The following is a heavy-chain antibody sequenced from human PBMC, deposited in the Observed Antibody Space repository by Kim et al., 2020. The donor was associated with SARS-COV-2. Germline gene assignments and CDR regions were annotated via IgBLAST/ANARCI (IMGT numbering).Heavy chain of an antibody. CDR1: GFTFSNAW. CDR2: IKSKTDGGTT. J-gene: IGHJ6*02. D-gene: IGHD2-21*02. V-gene: IGHV3-15*01. CDR3: TTEYCGGDCYPNYYYYGMDV. Sequence: GGSLRLSCAASGFTFSNAWMSWVRQAPGKGLEWVCRIKSKTDGGTTDYAAPVKGRFTISRDDSKNTLYLQMNSLKTEDTAVYYCTTEYCGGDCYPNYYYYGMDVWGQGTPVTVSS.